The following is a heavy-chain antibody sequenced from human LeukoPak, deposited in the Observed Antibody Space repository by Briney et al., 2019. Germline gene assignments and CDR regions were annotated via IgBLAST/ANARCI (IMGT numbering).Heavy chain of an antibody. CDR2: IYYSGST. CDR1: GGSISSYS. V-gene: IGHV4-59*08. J-gene: IGHJ4*02. CDR3: ARHVRGGVGGSSTGMFDY. D-gene: IGHD1-26*01. Sequence: SETLSLTCTVSGGSISSYSWSWIRQPPGKGLEWIGYIYYSGSTNYNPSLKSRVTISVDTSKNQFSLKLSSVTVADTAVYYCARHVRGGVGGSSTGMFDYWGQGTLVTVSS.